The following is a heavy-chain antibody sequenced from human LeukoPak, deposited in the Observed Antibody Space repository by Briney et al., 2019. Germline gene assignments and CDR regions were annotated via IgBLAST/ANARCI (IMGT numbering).Heavy chain of an antibody. CDR2: IYYSGST. J-gene: IGHJ6*02. D-gene: IGHD3-10*01. Sequence: SETLSLTCTVSGGSISSGDYYWSWIRQPPGKGLEWIGYIYYSGSTYYNPSLKSRVTISVDTSKNQFSLKLSSVTAADTAVYYCARDPITMVRGVITYYYYGMDVWGQGTTVTVSS. V-gene: IGHV4-30-4*01. CDR3: ARDPITMVRGVITYYYYGMDV. CDR1: GGSISSGDYY.